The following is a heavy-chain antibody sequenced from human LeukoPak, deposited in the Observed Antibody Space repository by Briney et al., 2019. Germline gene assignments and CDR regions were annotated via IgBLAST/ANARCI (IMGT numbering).Heavy chain of an antibody. CDR1: GYTFTHYY. Sequence: ASVKVSCKASGYTFTHYYIHWVRQAPGQGLEWMGIINPSGGGTNYAQKFQGRVSMTRDTSTSTVYMELSSLRSDDTAVYYCARDRGYYDSSGYFPYFDYWGQGTLVTVSS. J-gene: IGHJ4*02. V-gene: IGHV1-46*01. D-gene: IGHD3-22*01. CDR2: INPSGGGT. CDR3: ARDRGYYDSSGYFPYFDY.